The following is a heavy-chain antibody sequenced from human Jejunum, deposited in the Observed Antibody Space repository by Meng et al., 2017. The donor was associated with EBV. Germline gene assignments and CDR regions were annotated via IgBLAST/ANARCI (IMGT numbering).Heavy chain of an antibody. D-gene: IGHD5-24*01. V-gene: IGHV1-8*01. Sequence: QGQRVPDGAEVEKPWASVKVSCKASGYTFTTHHINWVRQATGQGLEYMGWMSPDHGDTGYAQNFQGRLTMTRDTSISTAYMELSSLTSDDTAVYYCARGDGYNLYWGQGTLVTVSS. CDR1: GYTFTTHH. CDR3: ARGDGYNLY. CDR2: MSPDHGDT. J-gene: IGHJ4*02.